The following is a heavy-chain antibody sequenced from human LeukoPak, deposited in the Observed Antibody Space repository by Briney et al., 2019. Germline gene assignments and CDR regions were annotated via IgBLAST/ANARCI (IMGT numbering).Heavy chain of an antibody. Sequence: PGGSLRLSCAASGFTFSSYAMHWVRQAPGKGLEWVAVISYDGSNKYYADSVKGRFTISRDNSKNTLYLQMNSLRAEDTAVYYCARGREIVVVSAASNYWGQGTLVTVSS. D-gene: IGHD2-2*01. V-gene: IGHV3-30-3*01. CDR3: ARGREIVVVSAASNY. CDR2: ISYDGSNK. J-gene: IGHJ4*02. CDR1: GFTFSSYA.